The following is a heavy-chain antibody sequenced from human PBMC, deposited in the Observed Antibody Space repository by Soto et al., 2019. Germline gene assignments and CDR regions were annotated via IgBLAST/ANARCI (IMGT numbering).Heavy chain of an antibody. CDR2: VYDSGST. J-gene: IGHJ4*02. CDR1: GGTMSSYY. CDR3: ARRWGRSFDY. Sequence: SETLSLTCTVSGGTMSSYYWSWIRQAPGKGLEWIGYVYDSGSTNYNPSLKSRVTISVDTSKNQFSLKLSSVTAADTAVYYCARRWGRSFDYWGQGTLVTVSS. V-gene: IGHV4-59*08. D-gene: IGHD2-15*01.